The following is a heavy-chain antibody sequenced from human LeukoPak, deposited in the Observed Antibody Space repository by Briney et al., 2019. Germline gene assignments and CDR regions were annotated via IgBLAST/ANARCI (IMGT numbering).Heavy chain of an antibody. CDR2: IYATGCT. CDR3: ARAVGSSESNWFDP. Sequence: SETLSLTCTVSGGSISSGNYYWSWIRQPAGKGLEWIGRIYATGCTNYNPSLKSRVTISVDTSKNQFSLKLSSVTAADTAVYYCARAVGSSESNWFDPWGQGTLATVSS. CDR1: GGSISSGNYY. D-gene: IGHD1-26*01. V-gene: IGHV4-61*02. J-gene: IGHJ5*02.